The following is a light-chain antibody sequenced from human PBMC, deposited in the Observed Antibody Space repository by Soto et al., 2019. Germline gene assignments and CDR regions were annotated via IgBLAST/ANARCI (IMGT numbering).Light chain of an antibody. CDR1: QSVSSY. CDR2: DAS. J-gene: IGKJ2*01. CDR3: QQYNNWPPEYT. V-gene: IGKV3-11*01. Sequence: EIVLTQSPATLSLSPGERATLSCRASQSVSSYLAWYQQKPGQAPRLLIYDASNRATGIPARFSGSGSGTDFTLTISSLEPEDFAVYYCQQYNNWPPEYTFGQGTKVDIK.